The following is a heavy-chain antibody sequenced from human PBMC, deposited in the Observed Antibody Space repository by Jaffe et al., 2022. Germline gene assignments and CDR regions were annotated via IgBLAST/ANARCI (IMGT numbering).Heavy chain of an antibody. CDR2: IYYSGST. Sequence: QLQLQESGPGLVKPSETLSLTCTVSGGSISSSSYYWGWIRQPPGKGLEWIGSIYYSGSTYYNPSLKSRVTISVDTSKNQFSLKLSSVTAADTAVYYCASLRRGLSGSSGPFAFDIWGQGTMVTVSS. J-gene: IGHJ3*02. CDR3: ASLRRGLSGSSGPFAFDI. D-gene: IGHD6-6*01. CDR1: GGSISSSSYY. V-gene: IGHV4-39*01.